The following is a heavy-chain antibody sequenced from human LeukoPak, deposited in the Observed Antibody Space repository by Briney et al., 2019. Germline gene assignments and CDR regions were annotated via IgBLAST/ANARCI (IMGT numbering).Heavy chain of an antibody. J-gene: IGHJ4*02. V-gene: IGHV1-18*04. CDR1: GYTFTGYY. Sequence: GASVKVSCKASGYTFTGYYMHWVRQAPGQGLECMGWITVYNGDTKYPQNLQDRVTLTTDTSTNTAYMELRSLTADDTAVYYCARGTRYPDYWGQGTLVTVSS. D-gene: IGHD1-14*01. CDR2: ITVYNGDT. CDR3: ARGTRYPDY.